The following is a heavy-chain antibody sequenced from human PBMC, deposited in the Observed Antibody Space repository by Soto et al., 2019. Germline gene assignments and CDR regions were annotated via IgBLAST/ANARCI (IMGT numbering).Heavy chain of an antibody. Sequence: GASVKVSFKASGFTFTSSAVQWLRHAGGQRLEWIGWIVVGSGNTNYAQKFQERVTITRDMSTSTAYMELSSLRSEDTAVYYCAAGLELRLDYYYGMDVWGQGTTVTVSS. D-gene: IGHD1-7*01. CDR1: GFTFTSSA. J-gene: IGHJ6*02. V-gene: IGHV1-58*01. CDR2: IVVGSGNT. CDR3: AAGLELRLDYYYGMDV.